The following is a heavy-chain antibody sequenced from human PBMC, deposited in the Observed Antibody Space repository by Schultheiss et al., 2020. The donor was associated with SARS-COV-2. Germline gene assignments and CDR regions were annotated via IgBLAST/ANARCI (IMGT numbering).Heavy chain of an antibody. CDR2: IWYDGSNK. Sequence: GGSLRLSCAASGFTFSSYGMHWVRQAPGKGLEWVAVIWYDGSNKYYADSVKGRFTISRDNSKNTLYLQMNSLRAEDTAVYYCAREGDNWNDGAGYYYYYGMDVWGQGTTVTVSS. CDR3: AREGDNWNDGAGYYYYYGMDV. J-gene: IGHJ6*02. CDR1: GFTFSSYG. D-gene: IGHD1-20*01. V-gene: IGHV3-33*08.